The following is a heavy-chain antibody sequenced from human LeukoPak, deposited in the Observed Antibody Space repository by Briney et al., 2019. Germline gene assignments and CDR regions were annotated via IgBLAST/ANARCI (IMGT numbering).Heavy chain of an antibody. V-gene: IGHV1-3*02. CDR1: GYILTNYA. CDR3: ARSAEGYCSGASCSEYYFDY. J-gene: IGHJ4*02. D-gene: IGHD2-15*01. CDR2: TNAGNGNT. Sequence: ASVKVSCKASGYILTNYAIHWVRQAPGQRLEWVGWTNAGNGNTKYSQEFQGRVTITRDTSANTAYMELSSLRSEDMAVYYCARSAEGYCSGASCSEYYFDYWGQGTLVTVSS.